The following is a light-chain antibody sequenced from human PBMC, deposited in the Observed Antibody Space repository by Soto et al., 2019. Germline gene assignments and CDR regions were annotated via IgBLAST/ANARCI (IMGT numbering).Light chain of an antibody. J-gene: IGKJ4*01. V-gene: IGKV4-1*01. Sequence: DMVMTQSPASLAVSLGERATINCKSSQSVLYSSNNKNYLAWYQQKLGQPPKLLIYWPCTRESGVPDRFSGRGSGTDLTLTISSLHAEDVAVYCCQPYYSPAFLTFGGGNKVEIK. CDR2: WPC. CDR3: QPYYSPAFLT. CDR1: QSVLYSSNNKNY.